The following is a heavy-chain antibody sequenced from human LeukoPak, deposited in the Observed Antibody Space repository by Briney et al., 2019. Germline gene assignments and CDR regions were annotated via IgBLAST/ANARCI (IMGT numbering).Heavy chain of an antibody. D-gene: IGHD2-2*01. V-gene: IGHV4-34*01. J-gene: IGHJ3*02. CDR2: INHSGST. CDR3: ARVVPAAMLKDAFDI. CDR1: GGSFSGYY. Sequence: PSETLSLTCAVYGGSFSGYYWSWIRQPPGKGLEWIGEINHSGSTNYNPSLKSRVTISVDTSKNQFSLKLSSVTAADTAVYYCARVVPAAMLKDAFDIWGQGTMVTVSS.